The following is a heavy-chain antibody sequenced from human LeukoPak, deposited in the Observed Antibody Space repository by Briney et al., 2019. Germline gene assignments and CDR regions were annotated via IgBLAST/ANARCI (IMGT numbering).Heavy chain of an antibody. CDR1: GYTFTSYA. V-gene: IGHV1-3*01. Sequence: PGGSLRLSCAASGYTFTSYAMHWVRQAPGQRLEWMGWINAGNGNTKYSQKFQGRVTITRDTSASTAYMELSSLRSEDTAVYYCARNMVRGVILYYFDYWGQGTLVTVSS. CDR3: ARNMVRGVILYYFDY. CDR2: INAGNGNT. D-gene: IGHD3-10*01. J-gene: IGHJ4*02.